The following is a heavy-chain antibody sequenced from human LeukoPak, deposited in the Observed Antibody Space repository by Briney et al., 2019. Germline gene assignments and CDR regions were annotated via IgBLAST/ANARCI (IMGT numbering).Heavy chain of an antibody. J-gene: IGHJ5*02. CDR2: ISAYNGHT. CDR1: GYTFTNYG. CDR3: ARELRYFARNWFDP. D-gene: IGHD3-9*01. V-gene: IGHV1-18*01. Sequence: GASVKVSCKAFGYTFTNYGISWVRQAPGQGLEWMGWISAYNGHTNYAQRLQGRVTMTTDTSTSTAYMELRSLRSDDTAVYYCARELRYFARNWFDPWGQGTLVTVSS.